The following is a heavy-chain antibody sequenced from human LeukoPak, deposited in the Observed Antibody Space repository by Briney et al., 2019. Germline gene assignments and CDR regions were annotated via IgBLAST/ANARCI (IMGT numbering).Heavy chain of an antibody. J-gene: IGHJ4*02. D-gene: IGHD2-2*01. CDR2: IYYSGST. V-gene: IGHV4-59*01. CDR1: GGSISSYY. CDR3: ARGPPVAPYCSTTSCYALDY. Sequence: SETLSLTCTVSGGSISSYYWSWIRPPPGKGLEWIGYIYYSGSTNYNPSLKSRVTISVDTSKKQFSLKLSSVTAADTAVYYCARGPPVAPYCSTTSCYALDYWGQGTLVTVSS.